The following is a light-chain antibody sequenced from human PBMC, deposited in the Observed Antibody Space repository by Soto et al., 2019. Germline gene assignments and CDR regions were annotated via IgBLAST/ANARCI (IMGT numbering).Light chain of an antibody. J-gene: IGKJ1*01. Sequence: EIVLTQSPGTLSLSPGETATLSCRASQSINNYFLAWHQQRPGQAPRLLIFRASQRASGIPDRFRGSGSGTDFTLTITRLEPEDFAVYYCQQYTNAPRTFGQGTQVEIK. CDR1: QSINNYF. CDR3: QQYTNAPRT. CDR2: RAS. V-gene: IGKV3-20*01.